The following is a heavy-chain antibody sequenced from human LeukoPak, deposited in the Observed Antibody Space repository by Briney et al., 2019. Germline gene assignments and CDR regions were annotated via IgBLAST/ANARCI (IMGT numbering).Heavy chain of an antibody. Sequence: PGRSLRLSCAASGFTFSSYGMHWVRQAPGKGLEWVAVISYDGSNKYYADSVEGRFTISRDNSKNTLYLQMNSLRAEDTAVYYCAKDPAMYGDYPIFDYWGQGTLVTVSS. D-gene: IGHD4-17*01. V-gene: IGHV3-30*18. J-gene: IGHJ4*02. CDR2: ISYDGSNK. CDR3: AKDPAMYGDYPIFDY. CDR1: GFTFSSYG.